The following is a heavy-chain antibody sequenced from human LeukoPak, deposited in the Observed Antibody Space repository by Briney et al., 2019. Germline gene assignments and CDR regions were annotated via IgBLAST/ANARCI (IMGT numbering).Heavy chain of an antibody. J-gene: IGHJ4*02. CDR2: IRGSGGNT. CDR1: GFTFSSSA. Sequence: GGSLRLSCAASGFTFSSSAMIWVRQAPGKGLEWVSGIRGSGGNTYYADSVKGRFTISRDNSKNALYLQMNSLRAEDTAVYYCAKATQTDFCGQGTLVTVSS. CDR3: AKATQTDF. V-gene: IGHV3-23*01.